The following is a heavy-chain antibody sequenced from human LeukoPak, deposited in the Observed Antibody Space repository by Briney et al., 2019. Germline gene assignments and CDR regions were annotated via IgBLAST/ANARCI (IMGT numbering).Heavy chain of an antibody. J-gene: IGHJ6*02. Sequence: GGSLRLSCAASGFTFSSYAMHWVRQAPGKGLEWVAVISYDGSNKYYADSVRGRFTISRDNSKNTLYLQMNSLRAEDTAVYYCARERGSSSWYKYYYYYYGMDVWGQGTTVTVSS. CDR1: GFTFSSYA. CDR2: ISYDGSNK. V-gene: IGHV3-30-3*01. D-gene: IGHD6-13*01. CDR3: ARERGSSSWYKYYYYYYGMDV.